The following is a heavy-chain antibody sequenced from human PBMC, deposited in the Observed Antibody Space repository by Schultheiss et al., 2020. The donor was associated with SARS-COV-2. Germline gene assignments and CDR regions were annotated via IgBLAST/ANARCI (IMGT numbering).Heavy chain of an antibody. V-gene: IGHV1-18*01. CDR3: TTDPPSILWWDPFDY. J-gene: IGHJ4*02. CDR1: GYTFTSYG. D-gene: IGHD2-21*01. CDR2: INPNSGGT. Sequence: ASVKVSCKASGYTFTSYGISWVRQAPGQGLEWMGWINPNSGGTNYAQKFQGRVTMTRDTSTSTVYMELSSLRSEDTAVYYCTTDPPSILWWDPFDYWGQGTLVTVSS.